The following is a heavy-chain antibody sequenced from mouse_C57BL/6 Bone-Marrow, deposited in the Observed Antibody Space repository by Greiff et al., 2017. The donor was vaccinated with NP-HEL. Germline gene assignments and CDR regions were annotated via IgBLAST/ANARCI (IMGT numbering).Heavy chain of an antibody. J-gene: IGHJ2*01. CDR2: IYPGSGST. D-gene: IGHD1-1*01. Sequence: QVQLKQPGAELVKPGASVKMSCKASGYTFTSYWITWVKQRPGQGLEWIGDIYPGSGSTNYNEKFKSKATRTVDTSSSTAYMQLRRLTSEDSAVYYCAKGVTTVVWGEGTTHTVSS. CDR1: GYTFTSYW. CDR3: AKGVTTVV. V-gene: IGHV1-55*01.